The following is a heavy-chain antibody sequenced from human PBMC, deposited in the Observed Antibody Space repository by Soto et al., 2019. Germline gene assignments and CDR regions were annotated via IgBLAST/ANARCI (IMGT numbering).Heavy chain of an antibody. J-gene: IGHJ6*03. CDR1: GYSFTSYW. CDR3: ARSGRYNWNDYDHYYMDV. V-gene: IGHV5-51*01. D-gene: IGHD1-1*01. Sequence: GESLKISCKGSGYSFTSYWIGWVRQMPGKGLEWMGIIYPGDSDTRYSPSFQGQVTISSDKSISTAYLQWSSLKASDTAMYYCARSGRYNWNDYDHYYMDVWGKGTTVTVSS. CDR2: IYPGDSDT.